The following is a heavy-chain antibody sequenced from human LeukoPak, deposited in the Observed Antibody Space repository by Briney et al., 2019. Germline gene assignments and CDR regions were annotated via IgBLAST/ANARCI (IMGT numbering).Heavy chain of an antibody. CDR3: ARSGYSGYDFDY. J-gene: IGHJ4*02. D-gene: IGHD5-12*01. V-gene: IGHV1-69*05. Sequence: GASVKVSCKASGYTFTSYYMHWVRQAPGQGLEWMGGIIPIFGTANYAQKFQGRVTITTDESTSTAYMELSSLRSEDTAVYYCARSGYSGYDFDYWGQGTLVTVSS. CDR2: IIPIFGTA. CDR1: GYTFTSYY.